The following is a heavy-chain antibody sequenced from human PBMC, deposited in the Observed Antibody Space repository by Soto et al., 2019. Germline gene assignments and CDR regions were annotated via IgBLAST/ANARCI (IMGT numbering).Heavy chain of an antibody. Sequence: HPGGSLRLSCAASGFTFSSYAMHWVRQAPGKGLEWVAVISYDGSNKYYADSVKGRFTISRDNSKNTLYLQMNSLRAEDTAVYYCARDIRDPAAGTANYYYGMDVWGQGTTVTVSS. CDR2: ISYDGSNK. CDR1: GFTFSSYA. J-gene: IGHJ6*02. D-gene: IGHD6-13*01. CDR3: ARDIRDPAAGTANYYYGMDV. V-gene: IGHV3-30-3*01.